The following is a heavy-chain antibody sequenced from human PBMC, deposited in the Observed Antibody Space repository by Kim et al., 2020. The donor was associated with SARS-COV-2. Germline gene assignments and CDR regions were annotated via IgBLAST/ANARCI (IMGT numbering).Heavy chain of an antibody. D-gene: IGHD3-16*01. CDR3: AREFPPNYDYVWGTGAFDI. J-gene: IGHJ3*02. V-gene: IGHV4-34*01. Sequence: SETLSLTCAVYGGSFSGYYWSWIRQPPGKGLEWIGEINHSGSTNYNPSLKSRVTISVDTSKNQFSLKLSSVTAADTAVYYCAREFPPNYDYVWGTGAFDIWGQGTMVTVSS. CDR2: INHSGST. CDR1: GGSFSGYY.